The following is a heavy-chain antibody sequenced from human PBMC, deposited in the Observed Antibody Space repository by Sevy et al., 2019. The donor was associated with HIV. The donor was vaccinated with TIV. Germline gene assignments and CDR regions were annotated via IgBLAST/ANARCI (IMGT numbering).Heavy chain of an antibody. CDR1: GFSFNGYA. V-gene: IGHV3-30*04. D-gene: IGHD3-16*02. CDR3: VREGRNYEYVWGTYHSGF. CDR2: ISYDGSVK. J-gene: IGHJ4*02. Sequence: GGSLRLSCAASGFSFNGYAMHWVRQAPGKGLEWLAVISYDGSVKYYTESVKGRFTISRDNTKNTLFLQLNSLRPEDTAVYYGVREGRNYEYVWGTYHSGFRAQGTLVTVSS.